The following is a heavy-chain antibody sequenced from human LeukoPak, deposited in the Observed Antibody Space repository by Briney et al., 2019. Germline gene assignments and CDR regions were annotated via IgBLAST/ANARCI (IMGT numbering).Heavy chain of an antibody. V-gene: IGHV1-2*02. Sequence: ASVKVSCKASGYTFTGYYMHWVRQAPGQGLEWMGWINPNSGGTNYAQKFQGRVTMTRDTSISTAYMELSRLRSDDTAVYYCARDRGTAMVTRVDYWGQGTLVIVSS. CDR2: INPNSGGT. CDR3: ARDRGTAMVTRVDY. J-gene: IGHJ4*02. D-gene: IGHD5-18*01. CDR1: GYTFTGYY.